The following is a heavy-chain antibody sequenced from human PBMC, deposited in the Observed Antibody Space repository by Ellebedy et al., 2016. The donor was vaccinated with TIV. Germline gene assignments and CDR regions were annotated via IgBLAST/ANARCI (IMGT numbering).Heavy chain of an antibody. D-gene: IGHD3-22*01. CDR1: GYTFTSYA. Sequence: ASVKVSCXASGYTFTSYAMHWVRQAPGQRLEWMGWINAGNGNTKYSQKFQGRVTITRDTSASTAYMELSSLRSEDTAVYYCAFDSSGMGGFDYWGQGTLVTVSS. V-gene: IGHV1-3*01. CDR3: AFDSSGMGGFDY. CDR2: INAGNGNT. J-gene: IGHJ4*02.